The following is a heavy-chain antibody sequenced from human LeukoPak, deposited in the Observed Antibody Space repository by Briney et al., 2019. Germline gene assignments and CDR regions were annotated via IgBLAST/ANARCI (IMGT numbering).Heavy chain of an antibody. CDR1: GYTFTGYY. J-gene: IGHJ4*02. D-gene: IGHD3-10*01. CDR2: INPNSGGT. V-gene: IGHV1-2*02. CDR3: ARDRVLLWFGEQMDY. Sequence: GASVKVSCKASGYTFTGYYMHWVRQAPGQGLEWMGWINPNSGGTNYAQKFQGRVTMTRDTSISTAYMELSRLRSDDTAVYYCARDRVLLWFGEQMDYWGQGTLVTVSS.